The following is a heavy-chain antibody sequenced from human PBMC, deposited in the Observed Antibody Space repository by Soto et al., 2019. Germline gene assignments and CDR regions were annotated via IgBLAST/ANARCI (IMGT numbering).Heavy chain of an antibody. CDR2: IYHSGST. D-gene: IGHD6-13*01. V-gene: IGHV4-4*02. Sequence: SETLSLTCAVSGGSISSSNWWSWVHQPPGKGLEWIGEIYHSGSTNYNPSLKSRVTISVDKSKNQFSLKLSSVTAADTAVYYCARASPGYSSSWYLVDYWGQGTLVTVSS. J-gene: IGHJ4*02. CDR1: GGSISSSNW. CDR3: ARASPGYSSSWYLVDY.